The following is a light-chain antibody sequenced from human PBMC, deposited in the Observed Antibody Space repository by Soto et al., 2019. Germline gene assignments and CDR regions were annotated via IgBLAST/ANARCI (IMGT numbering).Light chain of an antibody. CDR3: SSYAGRNNLV. Sequence: QSVLTQPPSASGSPGQSVTISCTGTSSDVGGYNYVSWYQQHPGKAPKLMIYEVSKRPSGVPDRFSGSKSGNTASLTVSGHQAENGANYHSSSYAGRNNLVFGGGTKLPVL. V-gene: IGLV2-8*01. J-gene: IGLJ2*01. CDR1: SSDVGGYNY. CDR2: EVS.